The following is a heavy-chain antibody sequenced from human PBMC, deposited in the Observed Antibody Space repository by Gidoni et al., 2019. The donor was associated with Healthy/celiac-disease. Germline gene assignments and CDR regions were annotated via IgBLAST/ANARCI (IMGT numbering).Heavy chain of an antibody. CDR3: ARISSSTSSLRGVMDV. CDR2: INHSGST. V-gene: IGHV4-34*01. Sequence: QVQLQQWGAGLLKPSETLSLTCAVYGGSFSGYYWSWIRQPPGKGLEWIGEINHSGSTNYNPSLKSRVTISVDTSKNQFSLKLSSVTAADTAVYYCARISSSTSSLRGVMDVWGKGTTVTVSS. D-gene: IGHD2-2*01. CDR1: GGSFSGYY. J-gene: IGHJ6*03.